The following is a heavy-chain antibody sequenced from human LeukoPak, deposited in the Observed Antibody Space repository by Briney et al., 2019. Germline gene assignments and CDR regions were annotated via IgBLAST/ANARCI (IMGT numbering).Heavy chain of an antibody. CDR3: ARDPWFGEFTRFDY. CDR1: GGSISSGGYY. D-gene: IGHD3-10*01. V-gene: IGHV4-31*03. CDR2: IYYSGST. Sequence: SETLSLTCTVSGGSISSGGYYWSWIRQHPGKGLEWIGYIYYSGSTYYNPSLKSRVTISVDTSKNQFSLKLSSVTAADTAVYYCARDPWFGEFTRFDYWGQGTLVTVSS. J-gene: IGHJ4*02.